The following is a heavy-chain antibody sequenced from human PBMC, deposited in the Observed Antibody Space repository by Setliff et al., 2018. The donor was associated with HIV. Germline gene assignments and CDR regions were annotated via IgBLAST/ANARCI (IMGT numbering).Heavy chain of an antibody. CDR2: IIPTFGTS. V-gene: IGHV1-69*13. CDR3: ARDGLLVAGIRFDY. Sequence: SVKVSCKTSRGTFSSFALSWVRQAPGQGLEWMGGIIPTFGTSNYAQKFQGRVAITADESTGTAYMELSSLRSEDTAVYYCARDGLLVAGIRFDYWGQGTLVTVSS. J-gene: IGHJ4*02. D-gene: IGHD6-19*01. CDR1: RGTFSSFA.